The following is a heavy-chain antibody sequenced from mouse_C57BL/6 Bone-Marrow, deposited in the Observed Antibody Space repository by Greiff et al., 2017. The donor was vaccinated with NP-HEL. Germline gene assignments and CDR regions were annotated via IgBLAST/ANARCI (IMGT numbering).Heavy chain of an antibody. D-gene: IGHD1-1*01. CDR2: ISDGGSYT. CDR3: ARVITTVVALYYFDY. CDR1: GFTFSSYA. J-gene: IGHJ2*01. Sequence: EVQRVESGGGLVKPGGSLKLSCAASGFTFSSYAMSWVRQTPEKRLEWVATISDGGSYTYYPDNVKGRFTISRDNAKNNLYLQMSHLKSEDTAKYYCARVITTVVALYYFDYWGQGTTLTVSS. V-gene: IGHV5-4*01.